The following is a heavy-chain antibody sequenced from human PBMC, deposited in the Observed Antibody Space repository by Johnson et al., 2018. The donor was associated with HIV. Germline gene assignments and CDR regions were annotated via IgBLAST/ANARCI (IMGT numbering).Heavy chain of an antibody. V-gene: IGHV3-30*04. CDR1: GFTFSQFA. CDR2: ISHDGSDK. CDR3: ARDLVGVVAAAGPVGDASDI. J-gene: IGHJ3*02. D-gene: IGHD6-13*01. Sequence: QVQLVESGGGVVQPGRSLRLSCAASGFTFSQFAMHWVRQAPGKGLEWVAVISHDGSDKSYADSVKGRFTISRDNSKNTLYLQMHSLRLEDTAVYYCARDLVGVVAAAGPVGDASDIWGQGTMVTVSS.